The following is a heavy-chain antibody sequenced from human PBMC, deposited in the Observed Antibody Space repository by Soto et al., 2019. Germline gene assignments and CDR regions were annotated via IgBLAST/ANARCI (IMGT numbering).Heavy chain of an antibody. CDR2: ISWNSGSI. CDR3: AKVNGEAPGAFDI. Sequence: GGSLRLSCAASGFTFDDYAMHWVRQAPGKGLERVSGISWNSGSIGYADSVKGRFTISRDNAKNSLYLQMNSLRAEDTALYYCAKVNGEAPGAFDIWGQGTMVTVSS. J-gene: IGHJ3*02. V-gene: IGHV3-9*01. CDR1: GFTFDDYA. D-gene: IGHD2-8*01.